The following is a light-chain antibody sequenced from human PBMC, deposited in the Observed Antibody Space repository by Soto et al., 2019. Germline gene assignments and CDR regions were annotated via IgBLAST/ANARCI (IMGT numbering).Light chain of an antibody. CDR2: GAS. CDR1: QSVSSSY. V-gene: IGKV3-20*01. CDR3: QQYGSFPLT. Sequence: EIVLTQSPGTLSLSPGERATLSCRASQSVSSSYLAWYQQKPGQAPRLLIYGASSRATGIPDRFSRSGSGTDFTLTISRLEPEDFAVYYCQQYGSFPLTFGGGTKVEIK. J-gene: IGKJ4*01.